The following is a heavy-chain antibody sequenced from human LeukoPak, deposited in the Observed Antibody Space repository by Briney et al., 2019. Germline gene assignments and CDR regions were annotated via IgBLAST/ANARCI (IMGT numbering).Heavy chain of an antibody. CDR3: ARVGHIVAAGTYDW. Sequence: SETLSLTCTVSGASISSYYWSWIRQPPGKGLEWIGYISYSGSPNYNPSPKSRVTISADTSKKQFSLNLSSVTAADTAVYYCARVGHIVAAGTYDWWGQGTLVTVSS. J-gene: IGHJ4*02. V-gene: IGHV4-59*08. CDR2: ISYSGSP. CDR1: GASISSYY. D-gene: IGHD6-13*01.